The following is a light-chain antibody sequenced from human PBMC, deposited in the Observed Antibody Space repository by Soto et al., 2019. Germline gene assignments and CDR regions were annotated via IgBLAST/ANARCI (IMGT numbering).Light chain of an antibody. CDR3: QQRSNWPPAIT. Sequence: EIVLTQSPATLSLSPGERATLSCRASQSVSSYLACYQQKPGQAPRLLIYDASNRATGIPARFSGSGSGTDFTLTISCLEPEDFAVYYCQQRSNWPPAITFGQGTRLEIK. CDR1: QSVSSY. J-gene: IGKJ5*01. V-gene: IGKV3-11*01. CDR2: DAS.